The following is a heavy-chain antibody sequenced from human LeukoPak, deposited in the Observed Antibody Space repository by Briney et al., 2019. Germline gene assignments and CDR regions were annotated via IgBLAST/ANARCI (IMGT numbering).Heavy chain of an antibody. Sequence: GGSLRLSCAASGFTFSSYSMNWVRQAPGKGLEWVANIKQDGSEKYYVDSVKGRFTISRDNAKNSLYLQMNSLRAEDTAVYYCARENIVVVPAAIVTDFDYWGQGTLVTVSS. J-gene: IGHJ4*02. CDR1: GFTFSSYS. CDR2: IKQDGSEK. D-gene: IGHD2-2*01. V-gene: IGHV3-7*01. CDR3: ARENIVVVPAAIVTDFDY.